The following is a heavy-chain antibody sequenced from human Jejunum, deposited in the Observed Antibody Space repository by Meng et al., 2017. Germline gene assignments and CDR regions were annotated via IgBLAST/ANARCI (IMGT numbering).Heavy chain of an antibody. D-gene: IGHD1-26*01. CDR1: GGSISGYF. V-gene: IGHV4-34*02. CDR2: FTRGGTT. Sequence: GQLQQWAAGLLKPSETLVLTCAVYGGSISGYFWSWIRQAPGEGLEWVGEFTRGGTTNYNPSLKSRVTISADTSKNQFSLTLSSVSAADTAVYYCARHEVDFDNWGQGTLVTVSS. J-gene: IGHJ4*02. CDR3: ARHEVDFDN.